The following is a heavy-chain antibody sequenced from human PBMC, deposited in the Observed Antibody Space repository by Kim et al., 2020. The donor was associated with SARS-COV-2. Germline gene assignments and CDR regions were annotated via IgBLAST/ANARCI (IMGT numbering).Heavy chain of an antibody. J-gene: IGHJ4*02. CDR2: ISYDGSNK. Sequence: GGSLRLSCAASGFTFSSYAMHWVRQAPGKGLEWVAVISYDGSNKYYADSVKGRFTISRDNSKNTLYLQMNSLRAEDTAVYYCARGAVNDFWSGYYPGGGRGFDYWGQGTLVTVSS. V-gene: IGHV3-30-3*01. CDR3: ARGAVNDFWSGYYPGGGRGFDY. D-gene: IGHD3-3*01. CDR1: GFTFSSYA.